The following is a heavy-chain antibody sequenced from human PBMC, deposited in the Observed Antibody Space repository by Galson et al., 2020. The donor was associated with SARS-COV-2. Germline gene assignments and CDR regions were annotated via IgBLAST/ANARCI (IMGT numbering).Heavy chain of an antibody. D-gene: IGHD2-2*01. CDR2: IKEDGSDK. Sequence: QLGESLKTYCAASGCPFSNFWITWVRQAPGTALEWVASIKEDGSDKNYVDSVTGRFTIARDNAKNSLYLQKNSLRDEDTALYYFARGVSSDPWGQGTLVTVSS. CDR3: ARGVSSDP. CDR1: GCPFSNFW. J-gene: IGHJ5*02. V-gene: IGHV3-7*03.